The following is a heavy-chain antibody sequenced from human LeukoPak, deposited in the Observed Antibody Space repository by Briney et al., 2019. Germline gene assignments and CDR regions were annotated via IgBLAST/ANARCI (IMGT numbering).Heavy chain of an antibody. J-gene: IGHJ1*01. V-gene: IGHV3-21*01. CDR3: ARISYSSSWYSRAEYFQH. CDR2: ISSSSSYI. CDR1: GFTFSSYS. Sequence: GGSLRLSCAASGFTFSSYSMNWVRQAPGKGLERVSPISSSSSYIYYADSVKGRFTISRDNAKNSLYLQMNSLRAEDTAVYYCARISYSSSWYSRAEYFQHWGQGTLVTVSS. D-gene: IGHD6-13*01.